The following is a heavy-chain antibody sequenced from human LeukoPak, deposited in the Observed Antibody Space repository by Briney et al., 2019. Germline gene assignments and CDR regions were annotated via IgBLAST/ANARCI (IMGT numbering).Heavy chain of an antibody. CDR2: INPNSGGT. CDR1: GYTFTGYY. CDR3: ARDFGWARARWAAGP. Sequence: ASVKVSCKASGYTFTGYYMHWVRQAPGQGLEWMGWINPNSGGTNYAQKFQGRVTMTRDTSISTAYMELGRLRSDDTAVYYCARDFGWARARWAAGPWGQGTLVTVSS. J-gene: IGHJ5*02. V-gene: IGHV1-2*02. D-gene: IGHD3-3*01.